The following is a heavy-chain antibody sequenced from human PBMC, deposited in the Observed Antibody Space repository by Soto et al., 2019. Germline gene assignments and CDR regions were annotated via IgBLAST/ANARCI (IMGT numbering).Heavy chain of an antibody. V-gene: IGHV3-23*01. D-gene: IGHD3-3*01. J-gene: IGHJ5*02. CDR3: AKPQSGFPSA. CDR1: GFTFSSYS. Sequence: GGSLRLSCAASGFTFSSYSMNWVRQAPGKGLEWVSSISGSGGSTYYADSVKGRFTISRDNSKNTLYLQMNSLRAEDTAVYYCAKPQSGFPSAWGQGTLVTVSS. CDR2: ISGSGGST.